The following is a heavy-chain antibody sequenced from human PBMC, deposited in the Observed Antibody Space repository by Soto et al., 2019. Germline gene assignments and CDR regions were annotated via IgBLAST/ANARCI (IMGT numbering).Heavy chain of an antibody. J-gene: IGHJ6*03. CDR3: ARDRTDFWSGYPALYYYYYMDV. CDR1: GFTFSSYS. D-gene: IGHD3-3*01. CDR2: ISSSSSTI. Sequence: ESGGGLVQPGGSLRLSCAASGFTFSSYSMNWVRQAPGKGLEWVSYISSSSSTIYYADSVKGRFTISRDNAKNSLYLQMNSLRAEDTAVYYCARDRTDFWSGYPALYYYYYMDVWGKGTTVTVSS. V-gene: IGHV3-48*01.